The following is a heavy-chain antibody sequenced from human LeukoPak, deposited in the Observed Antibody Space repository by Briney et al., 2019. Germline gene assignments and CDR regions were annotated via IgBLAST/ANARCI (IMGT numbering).Heavy chain of an antibody. D-gene: IGHD3-16*01. Sequence: GGSLRLSCAASGFTFSSYAMHWVRQAPGKGLEFVSAISSNGGSTYYANSVKGRFTISRDNSKNTLYLQMGSLRAEDMAVYYCARWGFLIGNDSWGQGTLVTVSS. CDR2: ISSNGGST. CDR1: GFTFSSYA. V-gene: IGHV3-64*01. CDR3: ARWGFLIGNDS. J-gene: IGHJ5*01.